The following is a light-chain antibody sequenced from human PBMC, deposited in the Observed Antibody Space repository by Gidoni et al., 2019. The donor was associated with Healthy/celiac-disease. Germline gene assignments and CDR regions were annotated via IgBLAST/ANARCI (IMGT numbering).Light chain of an antibody. J-gene: IGKJ4*01. CDR2: DAS. Sequence: EIVLTQSPATLSLYPGERATISCRASQSVSSYLAWYQQKPGQAPSLLIYDASNRATGIPARFSGSGSGTDFTLTISSLEPEDFVVYYCQQRINWPPSLTFGGGTKVEIK. CDR1: QSVSSY. CDR3: QQRINWPPSLT. V-gene: IGKV3-11*01.